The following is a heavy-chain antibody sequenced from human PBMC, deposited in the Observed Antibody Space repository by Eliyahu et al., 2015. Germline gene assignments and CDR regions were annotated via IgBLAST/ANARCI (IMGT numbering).Heavy chain of an antibody. D-gene: IGHD1-1*01. Sequence: QVQLQESGPGLVKPSQTLFLTCTVXGGSVNSGDYYWSWIRQPAGKGLEWVGRIFSSGSTPSTPSLKSRVAISLGPSEKQFSLKLTSMTAADTGVYYCARGDWNDGLAPWGQGILVTVSS. CDR2: IFSSGST. CDR3: ARGDWNDGLAP. V-gene: IGHV4-61*02. CDR1: GGSVNSGDYY. J-gene: IGHJ5*02.